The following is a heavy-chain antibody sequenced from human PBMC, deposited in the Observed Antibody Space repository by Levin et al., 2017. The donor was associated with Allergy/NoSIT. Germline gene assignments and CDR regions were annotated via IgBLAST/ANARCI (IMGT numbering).Heavy chain of an antibody. V-gene: IGHV3-23*01. CDR3: ANMGLPDPGGYYYYYMDV. D-gene: IGHD2-2*01. CDR1: GFTFSSYA. Sequence: PGGSLRLSCAASGFTFSSYAMSWVRQAPGKGLEWVSAISGSGGSTYYADSVKGRFTISRDNSKNTLYLQMNSLRAEDTAVYYCANMGLPDPGGYYYYYMDVWGKGTTVTVSS. J-gene: IGHJ6*03. CDR2: ISGSGGST.